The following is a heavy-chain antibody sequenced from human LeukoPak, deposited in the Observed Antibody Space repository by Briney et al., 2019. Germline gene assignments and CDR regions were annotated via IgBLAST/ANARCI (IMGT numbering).Heavy chain of an antibody. Sequence: GRSLRLSCAASGFTFSSYAMHWVRQAPGKGLEWVAVISYDGSNKYYADSVKGRFTISRDNSKSTLYLQMNSLRAEDTAVYYCARGSRIAAAGTSFDYWGQGTLVTVSS. CDR3: ARGSRIAAAGTSFDY. J-gene: IGHJ4*02. CDR2: ISYDGSNK. CDR1: GFTFSSYA. D-gene: IGHD6-13*01. V-gene: IGHV3-30-3*01.